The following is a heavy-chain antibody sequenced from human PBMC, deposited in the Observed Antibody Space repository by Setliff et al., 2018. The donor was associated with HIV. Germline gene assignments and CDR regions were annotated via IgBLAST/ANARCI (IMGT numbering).Heavy chain of an antibody. CDR2: ILSTGERT. V-gene: IGHV3-23*01. Sequence: PGGSLRLSCAASGFTFSNYAMSWVRQAPGEGLEWVSAILSTGERTFYADSVKGRFTIYRDNPKNTVYLQMNSLRAEDTAEDYCAKELAASGLGYFDSWGRGILVTVSS. D-gene: IGHD3-22*01. CDR3: AKELAASGLGYFDS. J-gene: IGHJ4*02. CDR1: GFTFSNYA.